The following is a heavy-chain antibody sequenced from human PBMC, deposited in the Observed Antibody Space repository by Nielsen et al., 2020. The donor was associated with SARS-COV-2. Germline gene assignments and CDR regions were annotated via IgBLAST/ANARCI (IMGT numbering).Heavy chain of an antibody. CDR3: TQDVRF. V-gene: IGHV3-23*01. J-gene: IGHJ1*01. Sequence: GGSLRLSCTGSGFTFGDFAMSWVRQAPGKGLEWVSAISASGISTYYADSVKGRFAISRDNSKNTLYLQMSSLRSEDTALYYCTQDVRFGGQGTLVTVSS. D-gene: IGHD3-16*01. CDR1: GFTFGDFA. CDR2: ISASGIST.